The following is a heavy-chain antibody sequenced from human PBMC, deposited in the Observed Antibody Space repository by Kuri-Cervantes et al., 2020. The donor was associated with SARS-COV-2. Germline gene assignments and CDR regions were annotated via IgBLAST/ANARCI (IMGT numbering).Heavy chain of an antibody. Sequence: ESLKISCTVSGGSISSYYWSWIRQPPGKGLEWIGYIYYSGSTNYNPSLKSRVTISVDTSKNQFSLKLSSVTAADTAVYYCFIQVTTLGFLTVDYWGQGTLVTVSS. CDR3: FIQVTTLGFLTVDY. CDR1: GGSISSYY. J-gene: IGHJ4*02. CDR2: IYYSGST. V-gene: IGHV4-59*08. D-gene: IGHD4-17*01.